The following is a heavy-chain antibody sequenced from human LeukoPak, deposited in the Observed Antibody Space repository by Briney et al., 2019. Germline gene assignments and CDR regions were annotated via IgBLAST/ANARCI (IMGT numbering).Heavy chain of an antibody. D-gene: IGHD3-3*02. CDR1: GYSFTSYD. Sequence: ASVKVSCKASGYSFTSYDINWVRQATGQGLEWMGWMNPNSGNTGYAQKFQGRVTITRNTSISTAYMELSSLRSEDTALYYCARADRNVASIFGYWGQGTLVTVSS. CDR2: MNPNSGNT. CDR3: ARADRNVASIFGY. J-gene: IGHJ4*02. V-gene: IGHV1-8*03.